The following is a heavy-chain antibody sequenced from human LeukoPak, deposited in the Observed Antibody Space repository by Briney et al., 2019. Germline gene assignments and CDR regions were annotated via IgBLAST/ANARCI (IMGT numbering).Heavy chain of an antibody. Sequence: SETLSLTCTVSGGSISSSSYYWGWIRQPPGKGLEWIGSIYYSGSTYYNPSLKSRVTISVDTSKNQFSLKLSSVTAADTAVYYCARDVSGSWATIPFDYWGQGTLVTVSS. CDR1: GGSISSSSYY. CDR2: IYYSGST. CDR3: ARDVSGSWATIPFDY. D-gene: IGHD3-10*01. V-gene: IGHV4-39*02. J-gene: IGHJ4*02.